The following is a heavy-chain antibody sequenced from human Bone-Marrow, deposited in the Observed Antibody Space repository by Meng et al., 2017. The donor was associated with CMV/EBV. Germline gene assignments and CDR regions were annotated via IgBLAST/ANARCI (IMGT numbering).Heavy chain of an antibody. CDR2: INPSGGST. V-gene: IGHV1-46*01. CDR1: GYTFTSYY. Sequence: ASVKVSCKASGYTFTSYYMHWVRQAPGQGLEWMGIINPSGGSTSYAQKFQGRVTMTRDTSTSRVYLELSSLRAEDTAVYYCARAFRAHVNGFHPWGQGTLVTVPS. J-gene: IGHJ5*02. CDR3: ARAFRAHVNGFHP. D-gene: IGHD3-10*01.